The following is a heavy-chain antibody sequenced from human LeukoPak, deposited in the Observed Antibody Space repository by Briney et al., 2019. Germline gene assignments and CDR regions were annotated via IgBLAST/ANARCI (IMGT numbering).Heavy chain of an antibody. D-gene: IGHD5-18*01. J-gene: IGHJ4*02. Sequence: PGRSLRLSCGASGFXFSNYGMHWFRQAPGKGLEWVALIRYDGSKKDYADSVKGRFTISRDNCKNTLHLQMNSLRAEDTAVYYCARTGDTERFDYWGQGTLVTVSS. CDR2: IRYDGSKK. CDR3: ARTGDTERFDY. V-gene: IGHV3-33*01. CDR1: GFXFSNYG.